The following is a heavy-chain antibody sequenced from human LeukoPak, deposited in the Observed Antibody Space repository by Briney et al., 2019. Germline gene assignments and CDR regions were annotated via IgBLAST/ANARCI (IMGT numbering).Heavy chain of an antibody. CDR1: GGSISSSSYY. V-gene: IGHV4-39*07. Sequence: SETLSLTCTVSGGSISSSSYYWGWIRQPPGKGLEWIGSIYYSGSTYYNPSLKSRVTISVDTSKNQFSLKLSSVTAADTAVYYCARDPSELWFGELNWFDPWGQGTLVTVSS. J-gene: IGHJ5*02. CDR3: ARDPSELWFGELNWFDP. CDR2: IYYSGST. D-gene: IGHD3-10*01.